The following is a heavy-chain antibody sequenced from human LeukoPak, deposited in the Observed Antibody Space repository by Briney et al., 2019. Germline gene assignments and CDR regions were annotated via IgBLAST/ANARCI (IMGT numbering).Heavy chain of an antibody. J-gene: IGHJ6*02. Sequence: SETLSLTCTVSGGSISSYYWSWIRQPPGKGLEWIGYIYYCWSTNYNPSLKSRVTISVDTSKNQFSLKLSSVTAADTAVYYCARTGGSSTSWQPYYYYGMDVWGQGTTVTVSS. V-gene: IGHV4-59*01. CDR1: GGSISSYY. CDR2: IYYCWST. D-gene: IGHD2-2*01. CDR3: ARTGGSSTSWQPYYYYGMDV.